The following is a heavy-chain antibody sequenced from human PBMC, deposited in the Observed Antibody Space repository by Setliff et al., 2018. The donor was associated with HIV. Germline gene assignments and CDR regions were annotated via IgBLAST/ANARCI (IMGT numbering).Heavy chain of an antibody. CDR1: GGTFSSFG. D-gene: IGHD4-17*01. CDR3: AREGGGHSTAFDY. CDR2: IIPIFGTT. V-gene: IGHV1-69*06. J-gene: IGHJ4*02. Sequence: SVKVSCKTSGGTFSSFGISWVRQAPGQGLEWMGRIIPIFGTTNHAQKFQGRVTITADKSTSTAYMELSSLRSEDTAVYYCAREGGGHSTAFDYWGQGTLVTV.